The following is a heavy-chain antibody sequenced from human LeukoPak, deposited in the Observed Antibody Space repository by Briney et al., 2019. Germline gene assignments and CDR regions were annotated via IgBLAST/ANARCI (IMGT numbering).Heavy chain of an antibody. Sequence: GASVKVSCKASGYTFTGYYMHWVRQAPGQGLEWMGWINPSSGGTNYAQKFQGRVTMTRDTSINTAYMELSRLRSDDTAIYYCARDVGEYCSSVSCYASDYWGQGTLVTVSS. D-gene: IGHD2-2*01. J-gene: IGHJ4*02. V-gene: IGHV1-2*02. CDR1: GYTFTGYY. CDR2: INPSSGGT. CDR3: ARDVGEYCSSVSCYASDY.